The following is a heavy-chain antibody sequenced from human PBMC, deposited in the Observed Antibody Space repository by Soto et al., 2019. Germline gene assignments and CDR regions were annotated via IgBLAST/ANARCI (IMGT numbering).Heavy chain of an antibody. CDR3: ARCGYEELELRGPFDY. J-gene: IGHJ4*02. Sequence: QVQLVQSGAEVKKPGSSVKVSCKASGGTFSSYAISWVRQAPGQGLEWMGGIIPIFGTANYAQKFQGRVTITADESTSTAYMELSSLRSEDTAVYYCARCGYEELELRGPFDYWGQGTLVTVSS. CDR1: GGTFSSYA. V-gene: IGHV1-69*12. D-gene: IGHD1-7*01. CDR2: IIPIFGTA.